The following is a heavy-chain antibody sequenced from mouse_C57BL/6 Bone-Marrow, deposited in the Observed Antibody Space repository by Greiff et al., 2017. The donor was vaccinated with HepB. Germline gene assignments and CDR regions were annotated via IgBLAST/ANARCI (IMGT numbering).Heavy chain of an antibody. CDR2: ISYSGST. CDR3: ARGAAQARGWFAY. V-gene: IGHV3-8*01. D-gene: IGHD3-2*02. Sequence: EVKLQESGPGLAKPSQPLSLTCSVTGYSITSDYWNWIRKFPGNKLEYMGYISYSGSTYYNPSLKSRISITRDTSKNQYYLQLNSVTTEDTATYYCARGAAQARGWFAYWGQGTLVTVSA. J-gene: IGHJ3*01. CDR1: GYSITSDY.